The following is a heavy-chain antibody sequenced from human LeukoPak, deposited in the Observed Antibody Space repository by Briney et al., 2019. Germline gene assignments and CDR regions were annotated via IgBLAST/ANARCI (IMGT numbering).Heavy chain of an antibody. CDR1: GGSFSGYY. D-gene: IGHD5-24*01. J-gene: IGHJ4*02. CDR2: INHSGST. CDR3: ARPLLDGYKDFDY. Sequence: SETLSLTCAVYGGSFSGYYWSWIRQPPGKGQEWIGEINHSGSTNYNPSLKSRVTISVDTSKDQFSLKLSSVTAADTAVYYCARPLLDGYKDFDYWGQGTLVTVSS. V-gene: IGHV4-34*01.